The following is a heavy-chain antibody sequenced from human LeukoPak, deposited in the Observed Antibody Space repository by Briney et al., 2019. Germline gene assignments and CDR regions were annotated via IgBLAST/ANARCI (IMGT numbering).Heavy chain of an antibody. D-gene: IGHD3-3*01. J-gene: IGHJ3*02. CDR3: VRDGDYDFWNGYYGGPIAFDI. V-gene: IGHV3-48*01. CDR1: GFTFSAYA. Sequence: GGSLRLSCAASGFTFSAYAMTWVRQAAGKGLECVSHITTGGSSIFYADSVKGRFAISRDNAKNSLYLQMNSLRVEDTAVYYCVRDGDYDFWNGYYGGPIAFDIWGQGTMVTVSS. CDR2: ITTGGSSI.